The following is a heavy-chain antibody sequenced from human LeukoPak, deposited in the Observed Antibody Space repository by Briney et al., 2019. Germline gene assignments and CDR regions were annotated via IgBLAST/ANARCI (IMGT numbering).Heavy chain of an antibody. CDR1: GGSFSGYY. Sequence: PSQTLSLTCAVYGGSFSGYYWSWIRHPPGKGLEWIGEINHSGSTNYNPSLKSRVTISVDTSKNQFSLKLSSVTAADTAVYYCARESSSGWHKYYYYYMDVWGKGTTVTVSS. D-gene: IGHD6-19*01. J-gene: IGHJ6*03. CDR2: INHSGST. V-gene: IGHV4-34*01. CDR3: ARESSSGWHKYYYYYMDV.